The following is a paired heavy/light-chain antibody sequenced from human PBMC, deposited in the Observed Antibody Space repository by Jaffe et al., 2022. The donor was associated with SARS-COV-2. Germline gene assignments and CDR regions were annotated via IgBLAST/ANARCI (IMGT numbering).Light chain of an antibody. CDR1: QSISSY. Sequence: DIQMTQSPSSLSASVGDRVTITCRASQSISSYLNWYQQKPGKAPKLLIYAASSLQSGVPSRFSGSGSGTDFTLTISSLQPEDFATYYCQQSYSTPHFGQGTRLEIK. CDR2: AAS. CDR3: QQSYSTPH. J-gene: IGKJ5*01. V-gene: IGKV1-39*01.
Heavy chain of an antibody. J-gene: IGHJ4*02. V-gene: IGHV4-39*01. CDR1: GGSISSSSYY. D-gene: IGHD2-21*02. CDR3: ARGAYCGGDCYPHSGMFDY. CDR2: IYYSGST. Sequence: QLQLQESGPGLVKPSETLSLTCTVSGGSISSSSYYWGWIRQPPGKGLEWIGSIYYSGSTYYNPSLKSRVTISVDTSKNQFSLKLSSVTAADTAVYYCARGAYCGGDCYPHSGMFDYWGQGTLVTVSS.